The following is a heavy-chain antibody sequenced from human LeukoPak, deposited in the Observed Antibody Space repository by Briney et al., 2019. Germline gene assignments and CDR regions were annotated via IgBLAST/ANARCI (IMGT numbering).Heavy chain of an antibody. CDR3: ARADRAGGYDY. Sequence: GGSLRLSCAASGFTLSNYHINWVRQAPGKGLEWVSYISIGSRAIYYADSVKGRFTISRDNAKNSVYLQMSSLRAEDTAVYYCARADRAGGYDYWGQGTLVTVSS. CDR1: GFTLSNYH. V-gene: IGHV3-48*01. D-gene: IGHD3-16*01. CDR2: ISIGSRAI. J-gene: IGHJ4*02.